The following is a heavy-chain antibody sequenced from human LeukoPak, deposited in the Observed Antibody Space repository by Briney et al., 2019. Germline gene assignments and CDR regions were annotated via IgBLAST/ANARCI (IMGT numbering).Heavy chain of an antibody. V-gene: IGHV1-69*05. CDR2: IIPIFGTA. Sequence: SVKVSCKASGGTFSSYAISWVRQAPGQGLEWMGRIIPIFGTANYAQKFQGRVTITTDESTSTAYMELSSLRSEDTAVYYCASSVRTYYYDSSGFGDWGQGTLVTVSS. CDR1: GGTFSSYA. CDR3: ASSVRTYYYDSSGFGD. D-gene: IGHD3-22*01. J-gene: IGHJ4*02.